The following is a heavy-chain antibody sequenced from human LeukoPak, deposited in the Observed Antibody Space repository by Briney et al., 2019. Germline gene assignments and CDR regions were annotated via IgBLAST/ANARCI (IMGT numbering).Heavy chain of an antibody. J-gene: IGHJ4*02. V-gene: IGHV3-23*01. D-gene: IGHD1-7*01. CDR3: AKDVYNWNFYFDY. Sequence: PTGGSLRLSCAASGFTFSSYAMSWVRQAPGKGLEWVSAISASGYSTYYADSVKGRFTISRDNSKKTLYLQMNSLRAEDTAIFYCAKDVYNWNFYFDYWGQGTLVTVSS. CDR2: ISASGYST. CDR1: GFTFSSYA.